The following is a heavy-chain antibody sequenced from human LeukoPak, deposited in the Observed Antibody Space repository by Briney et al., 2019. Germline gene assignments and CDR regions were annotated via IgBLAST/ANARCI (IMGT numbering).Heavy chain of an antibody. Sequence: VASVKVSCKASGYTFTSYGISWVRQAPGQGLEGMGWISAYDGYTNYAQKLQGRVTMTTDTSTSTAYMELRSLRSDDTAVYYCARMYYYDSSGYYYYYYYMDVWGKGTTVTVPS. CDR2: ISAYDGYT. CDR1: GYTFTSYG. V-gene: IGHV1-18*01. CDR3: ARMYYYDSSGYYYYYYYMDV. D-gene: IGHD3-22*01. J-gene: IGHJ6*03.